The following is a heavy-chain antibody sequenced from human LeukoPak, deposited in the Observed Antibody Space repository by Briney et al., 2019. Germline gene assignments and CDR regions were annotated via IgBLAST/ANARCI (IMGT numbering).Heavy chain of an antibody. CDR3: ATDSSGWPTLPHYYYYYMDV. CDR2: MNPNSGNT. V-gene: IGHV1-8*01. Sequence: ASAKVSCKASGYTFTSYDINWVRQATGQGLEWMGWMNPNSGNTGYAQKFQGRVTMTRNTSISTAYMELSSLRSEDTAVYYCATDSSGWPTLPHYYYYYMDVWGKGTTVTISS. J-gene: IGHJ6*03. D-gene: IGHD6-19*01. CDR1: GYTFTSYD.